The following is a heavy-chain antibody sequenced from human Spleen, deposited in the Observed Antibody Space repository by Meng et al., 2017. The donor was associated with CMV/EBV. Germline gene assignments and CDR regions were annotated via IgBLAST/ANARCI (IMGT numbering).Heavy chain of an antibody. D-gene: IGHD5-18*01. Sequence: GESLKISCAASGFTFSSYWMHWVRQAPGKGLVWVSRINSDGSSTSYADSVKGRFTISRDNSKNTLYLQMNSLRAEDTAVYYCGKDRRQYTSLDYWGQGTLVTVSS. CDR2: INSDGSST. CDR1: GFTFSSYW. V-gene: IGHV3-74*01. CDR3: GKDRRQYTSLDY. J-gene: IGHJ4*02.